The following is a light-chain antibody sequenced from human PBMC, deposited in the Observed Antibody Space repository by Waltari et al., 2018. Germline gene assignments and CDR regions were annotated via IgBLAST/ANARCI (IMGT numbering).Light chain of an antibody. J-gene: IGKJ1*01. CDR2: GAS. CDR3: QQYGSSPWT. CDR1: RGVSSSY. Sequence: MVLSSPQATLSLSPGEEPPPPARAGRGVSSSYLAWYQQQPGQAPRVLIHGASNRATGIPDRFSGSGSGTDFTLTISRLEPEDFAVYYCQQYGSSPWTFGQGTKVEIK. V-gene: IGKV3-20*01.